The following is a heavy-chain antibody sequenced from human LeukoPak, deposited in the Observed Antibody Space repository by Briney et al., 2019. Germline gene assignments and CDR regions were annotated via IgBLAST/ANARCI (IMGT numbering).Heavy chain of an antibody. CDR2: INSEGSST. J-gene: IGHJ6*03. Sequence: GGSLRLSCAASGFSFSDYWMHWVRQVPAKGPVWVSRINSEGSSTSYADSVKGRFTISRDNAKNMLYLQMNSLRTEDTAMYYCAKGVIYSGSYRAYYMDVWGKGTTVTVSS. V-gene: IGHV3-74*01. CDR3: AKGVIYSGSYRAYYMDV. CDR1: GFSFSDYW. D-gene: IGHD1-26*01.